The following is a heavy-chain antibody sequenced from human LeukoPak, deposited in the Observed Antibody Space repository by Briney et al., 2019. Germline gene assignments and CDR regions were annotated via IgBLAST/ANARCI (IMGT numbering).Heavy chain of an antibody. D-gene: IGHD4-11*01. CDR2: ISSSSTI. Sequence: GGSLRLSCAASGFTFSSYSMNWVRQAPGKGLEWVSYISSSSTIYYADSVKGRFTISRDNAKNSLYLQMNSLRAEDTAVYYCARGQGATTVITDGPGEGIDLDYWGQGTLVTVSS. J-gene: IGHJ4*02. V-gene: IGHV3-48*01. CDR3: ARGQGATTVITDGPGEGIDLDY. CDR1: GFTFSSYS.